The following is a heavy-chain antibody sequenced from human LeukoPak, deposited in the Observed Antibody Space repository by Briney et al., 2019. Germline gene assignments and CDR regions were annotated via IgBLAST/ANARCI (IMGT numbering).Heavy chain of an antibody. CDR1: GYTFTSYY. J-gene: IGHJ4*02. Sequence: VASVTVSCKASGYTFTSYYMHWVRQAPGQGLEWMGIINPSGGSTSYAQKFQGRVTMTRDASTSTVYMELSSLRSEDTAVYYCARDFVEMATIYSPTFDYWGQGTLVTVSS. V-gene: IGHV1-46*01. D-gene: IGHD5-24*01. CDR3: ARDFVEMATIYSPTFDY. CDR2: INPSGGST.